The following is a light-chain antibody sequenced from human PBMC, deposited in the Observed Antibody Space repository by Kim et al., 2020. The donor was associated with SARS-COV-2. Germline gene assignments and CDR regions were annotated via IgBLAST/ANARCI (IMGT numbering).Light chain of an antibody. J-gene: IGKJ2*03. CDR2: KAS. CDR1: ETINSW. V-gene: IGKV1-5*03. CDR3: QQYDSYSGYS. Sequence: DIQMTQSPSTLSASVGDRVTITSRASETINSWLAWYQQKPGKAPKLLIYKASSLQSGVPSRFSGSGFGTEFTLTISTLQPDDFATYYCQQYDSYSGYSFGQGTKLEI.